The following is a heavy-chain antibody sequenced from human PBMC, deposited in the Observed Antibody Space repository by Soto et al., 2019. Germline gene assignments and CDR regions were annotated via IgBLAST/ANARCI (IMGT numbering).Heavy chain of an antibody. CDR2: MYTGGST. V-gene: IGHV3-66*01. D-gene: IGHD6-13*01. J-gene: IGHJ2*01. Sequence: DVQLAESGGGLVHPGGSLRLSCAASGFAVNGNYMNWVRQAPGKGLEWVSIMYTGGSTYYADSVKGRFTISRVESQKTLFLHLNSLRPEDTAVYYCAREGSTSWYNWSFDLWGRGTLVTVSS. CDR1: GFAVNGNY. CDR3: AREGSTSWYNWSFDL.